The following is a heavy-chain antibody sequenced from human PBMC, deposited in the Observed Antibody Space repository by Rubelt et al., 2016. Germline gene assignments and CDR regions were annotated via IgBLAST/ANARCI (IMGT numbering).Heavy chain of an antibody. V-gene: IGHV4-34*02. D-gene: IGHD3-10*01. CDR2: VNDGGNV. Sequence: QVQLQERGAGLLKPSETLSLTCAVYGGSFSGFSWGWIRQSPGRGLEWIGEVNDGGNVNYNPSLKSRLAISLDTSQQQFSLKLPSGPAADTTVYYCATAPRGKAYFDFWARGTLVTVSS. J-gene: IGHJ2*01. CDR3: ATAPRGKAYFDF. CDR1: GGSFSGFS.